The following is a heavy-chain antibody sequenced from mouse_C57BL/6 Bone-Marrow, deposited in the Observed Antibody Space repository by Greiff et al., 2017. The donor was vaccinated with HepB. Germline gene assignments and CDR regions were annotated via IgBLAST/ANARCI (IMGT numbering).Heavy chain of an antibody. V-gene: IGHV5-9*01. CDR1: GFTFSSYT. Sequence: EVQRVESGGGLVKPGGSLKLSCAASGFTFSSYTMSWVRQTPEKSLEWVATISGGGGNTYYPDSVKGRFTISRDNAKNTLYLQMSSLRSEDTALYYCARQDGRYYYGSSYWYFDVWGTGTTVTVSS. CDR2: ISGGGGNT. J-gene: IGHJ1*03. CDR3: ARQDGRYYYGSSYWYFDV. D-gene: IGHD1-1*01.